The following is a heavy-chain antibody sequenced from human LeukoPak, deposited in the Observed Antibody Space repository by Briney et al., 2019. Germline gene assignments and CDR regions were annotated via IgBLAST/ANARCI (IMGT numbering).Heavy chain of an antibody. Sequence: PGGSLRLSCAVSGFTFSNAWMSWVRQAPGKGLEWVANIKQDGSEKYYVDSVKGRFTITRDNAKNSLYLQMNSLRAEDTAVYYCARARFGEFPSDYWGQGTLVTVSS. CDR3: ARARFGEFPSDY. CDR1: GFTFSNAW. V-gene: IGHV3-7*02. J-gene: IGHJ4*02. D-gene: IGHD3-10*01. CDR2: IKQDGSEK.